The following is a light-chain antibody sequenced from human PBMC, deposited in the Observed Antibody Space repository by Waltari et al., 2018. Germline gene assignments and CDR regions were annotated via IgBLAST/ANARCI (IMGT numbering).Light chain of an antibody. Sequence: DVPLTQSPSTLSASVGDRVPLTCRASQGISTWLAWYQKKPGTPPRLLIYKASSLGSGVPSRFSGSGSGTEFTLTISSLQPDDSATYYCQQYNTYYLSFGGGTKVEI. CDR2: KAS. V-gene: IGKV1-5*03. CDR1: QGISTW. CDR3: QQYNTYYLS. J-gene: IGKJ4*01.